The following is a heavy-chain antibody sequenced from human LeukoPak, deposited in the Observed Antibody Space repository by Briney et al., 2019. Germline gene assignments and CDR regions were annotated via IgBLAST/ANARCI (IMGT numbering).Heavy chain of an antibody. CDR3: ARRAGAYSHPYDY. J-gene: IGHJ4*02. CDR2: ISHDGNNK. Sequence: GGSLRLSCAASAFTFSSYGMTWVRQAPGKGLEWLAVISHDGNNKYYADSVKGRITISRDNSMNTLYLQMNSLRAEDTAVYYCARRAGAYSHPYDYWGQGTLVTVSS. CDR1: AFTFSSYG. D-gene: IGHD4/OR15-4a*01. V-gene: IGHV3-30*03.